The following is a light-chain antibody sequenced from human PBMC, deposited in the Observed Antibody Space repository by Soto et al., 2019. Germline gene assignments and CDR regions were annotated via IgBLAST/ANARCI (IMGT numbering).Light chain of an antibody. CDR2: AAS. Sequence: DIQLTQSPSFLSASVGDIVTIACRASQGISNYLAWYQQKPGKAPKLLVYAASTLQGGVPSRFSGSGSGTEFTLTINNLQPEDLATYYCQQLNNYPDTFGQGTKLEIK. V-gene: IGKV1-9*01. J-gene: IGKJ2*01. CDR3: QQLNNYPDT. CDR1: QGISNY.